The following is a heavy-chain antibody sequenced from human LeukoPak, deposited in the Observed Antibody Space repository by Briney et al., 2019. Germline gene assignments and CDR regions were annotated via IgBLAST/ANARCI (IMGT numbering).Heavy chain of an antibody. V-gene: IGHV1-46*01. CDR3: ARAMGDPGYSSGWYRTACDY. J-gene: IGHJ4*02. CDR2: INPSGDIT. Sequence: GASVKVSCKASGGTFSSYGISWVRQAPGQGLEWMGIINPSGDITIYAQKFQGRVTMTRDTSTSTVYMEVSSLRSEDTAVYYCARAMGDPGYSSGWYRTACDYWGQGTLVTVSS. CDR1: GGTFSSYG. D-gene: IGHD6-19*01.